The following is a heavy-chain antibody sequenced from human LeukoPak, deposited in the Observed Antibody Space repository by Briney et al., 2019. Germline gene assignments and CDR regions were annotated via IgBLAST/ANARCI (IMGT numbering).Heavy chain of an antibody. Sequence: PSASVKVSCKASGYSLTSNYMNWVRQAPGQGLDWVGVINPSDGSTTYAQKFQGRVTMTTDTSTTTAYMELRSLRSDDTAMYYCARGDYGGNPDYWGQGTLVTVSS. V-gene: IGHV1-46*01. J-gene: IGHJ4*02. CDR1: GYSLTSNY. CDR2: INPSDGST. D-gene: IGHD4-23*01. CDR3: ARGDYGGNPDY.